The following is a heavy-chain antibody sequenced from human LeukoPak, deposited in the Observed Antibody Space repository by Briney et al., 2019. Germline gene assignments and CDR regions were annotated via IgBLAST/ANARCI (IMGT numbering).Heavy chain of an antibody. V-gene: IGHV1-2*02. D-gene: IGHD1-26*01. CDR2: INPYSGGT. CDR3: AREYSGRGSGTFDY. J-gene: IGHJ4*02. CDR1: GYTFTDYY. Sequence: ASVKVSCNTSGYTFTDYYIHWVRQAPGQGLEWMGWINPYSGGTNYAQTFQGRVTMTRDTSISTVYLELSRLRSDDTAVYYCAREYSGRGSGTFDYWGQGTLVTVSS.